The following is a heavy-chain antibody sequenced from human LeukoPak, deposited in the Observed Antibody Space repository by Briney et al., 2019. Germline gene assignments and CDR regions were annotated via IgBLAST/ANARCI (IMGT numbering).Heavy chain of an antibody. CDR3: ARARPLRYFDWLIDY. CDR1: GDSVSINSAA. Sequence: SQTLSLTCAISGDSVSINSAAWNWIRQSPSRGLEWLGRTYDRSKWYNDYAVSVKSRITINPDTSKNQFSLQLNSVTPEDTAVYYCARARPLRYFDWLIDYWGQGTLVTVSS. CDR2: TYDRSKWYN. J-gene: IGHJ4*02. D-gene: IGHD3-9*01. V-gene: IGHV6-1*01.